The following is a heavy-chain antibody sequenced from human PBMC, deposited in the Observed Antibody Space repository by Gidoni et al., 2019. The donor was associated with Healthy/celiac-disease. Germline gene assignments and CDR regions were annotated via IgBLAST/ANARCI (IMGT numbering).Heavy chain of an antibody. CDR3: AKDLGTHHYGMDV. CDR2: ISYDGSNK. V-gene: IGHV3-30*18. J-gene: IGHJ6*02. CDR1: GFTFSSYG. Sequence: QVQLVESGGGVVQPGRSLRLPCSASGFTFSSYGMHWVRQAPGKGLEWVAVISYDGSNKYYADSVKGRFTIFRDNSKNTLYLQMNSLRAEDTAVYYCAKDLGTHHYGMDVWGQGTTVTVSS.